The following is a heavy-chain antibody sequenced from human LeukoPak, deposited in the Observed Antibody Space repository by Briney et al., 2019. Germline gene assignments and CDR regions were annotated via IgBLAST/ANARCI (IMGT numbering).Heavy chain of an antibody. J-gene: IGHJ5*02. Sequence: ASVKVSCKASGYTFTSYDINWVRQATGQGLEWMGWMNPNSGNTGYAQKFQGRVTMTRNTSISTAYMELSSVRSEDTAGYYCARSRGYDFWSGYRHWFDPWGQGTLVTVSS. CDR1: GYTFTSYD. CDR3: ARSRGYDFWSGYRHWFDP. V-gene: IGHV1-8*01. D-gene: IGHD3-3*01. CDR2: MNPNSGNT.